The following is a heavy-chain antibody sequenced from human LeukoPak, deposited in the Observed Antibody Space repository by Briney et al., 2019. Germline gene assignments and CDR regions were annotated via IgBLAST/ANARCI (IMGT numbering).Heavy chain of an antibody. CDR3: AKPFCGGDCYSGPGYYFDN. V-gene: IGHV3-23*01. CDR1: GFTFSTYA. CDR2: ISASGGST. J-gene: IGHJ4*02. D-gene: IGHD2-21*02. Sequence: PGGSLRLSCAASGFTFSTYAMSWVRQAPGKGLEGVSAISASGGSTYYADSVKGRFTISRDNSKNTLYLQMSSLRAEDTAVYYCAKPFCGGDCYSGPGYYFDNWGQGTLVTVSS.